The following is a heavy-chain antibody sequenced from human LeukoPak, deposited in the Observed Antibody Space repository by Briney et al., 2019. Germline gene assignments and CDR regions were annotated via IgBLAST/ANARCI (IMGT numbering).Heavy chain of an antibody. CDR3: ARGFPVTRGYSYGPIDY. CDR1: GGSISSSSYY. CDR2: IYYSGST. D-gene: IGHD5-18*01. J-gene: IGHJ4*02. Sequence: SETLSLTCTVSGGSISSSSYYWGWIRQPPGKGLEWIGSIYYSGSTYYNPSLKSRVTISVDTSKNQFSLKLSSVTAADTAVYYCARGFPVTRGYSYGPIDYWGQGTRVTVSS. V-gene: IGHV4-39*01.